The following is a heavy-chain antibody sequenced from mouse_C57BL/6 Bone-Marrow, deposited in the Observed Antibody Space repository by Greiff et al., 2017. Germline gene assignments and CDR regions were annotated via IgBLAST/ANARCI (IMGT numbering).Heavy chain of an antibody. CDR1: GYAFTNYL. Sequence: QVQLQQSGAELVRPGTSVKVSCKASGYAFTNYLIEWVKQRPGQGLEWIGVINPGSGGTNYNEKFKGKATLTADKSSSTAYMQLSSLTSEDSAVYFCARDDGYYAFDDWGQGTTLTVSS. V-gene: IGHV1-54*01. CDR3: ARDDGYYAFDD. CDR2: INPGSGGT. D-gene: IGHD2-3*01. J-gene: IGHJ2*01.